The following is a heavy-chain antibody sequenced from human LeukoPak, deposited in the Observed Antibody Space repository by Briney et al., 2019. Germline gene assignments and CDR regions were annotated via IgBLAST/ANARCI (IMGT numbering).Heavy chain of an antibody. V-gene: IGHV3-53*01. D-gene: IGHD4-11*01. CDR1: GFAVSNNY. CDR2: IYGADIT. CDR3: VRDSTTFRFCY. Sequence: GGSLRLSCAASGFAVSNNYMSWVRQPPGKGLEWVSIIYGADITNYVDSVKGRFTISRDNSKNTLYLQMNSLRAEDTAVYYCVRDSTTFRFCYWGQGTLVTVSS. J-gene: IGHJ4*02.